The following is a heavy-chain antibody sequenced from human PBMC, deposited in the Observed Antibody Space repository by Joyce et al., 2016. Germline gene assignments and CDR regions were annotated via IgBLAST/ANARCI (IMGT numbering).Heavy chain of an antibody. CDR1: GYGFINYY. V-gene: IGHV1-2*04. J-gene: IGHJ4*02. CDR2: VNTYSGVT. CDR3: ARGGLRRGSGHKELSEIDY. Sequence: QVHLMQSGADVTKPGASVKVSCKASGYGFINYYKHWVRQAPGQGLEWMVCVNTYSGVTSLAQKFQGWVTMTRDTSITTAYMELTSLKSDDTAVYYCARGGLRRGSGHKELSEIDYWGQGTLVTVSS. D-gene: IGHD6-19*01.